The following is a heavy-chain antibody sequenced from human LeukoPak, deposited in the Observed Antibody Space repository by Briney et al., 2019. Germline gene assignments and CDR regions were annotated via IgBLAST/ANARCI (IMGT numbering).Heavy chain of an antibody. CDR3: ARGGYYYDSSGYYWVDY. CDR2: MNPNSGNT. Sequence: ASVKVSCKASGYTFTSYDINWVRQATGQGLEWMGWMNPNSGNTGYAQKFQGRVTITRNTSISTDYMELSSLRSEDTAVYYCARGGYYYDSSGYYWVDYWGQGTLVTVSS. CDR1: GYTFTSYD. D-gene: IGHD3-22*01. J-gene: IGHJ4*02. V-gene: IGHV1-8*01.